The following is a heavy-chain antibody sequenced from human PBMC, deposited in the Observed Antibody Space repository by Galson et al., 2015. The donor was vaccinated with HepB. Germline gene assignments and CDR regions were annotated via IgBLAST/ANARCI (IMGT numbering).Heavy chain of an antibody. CDR3: ARYSNGWWYYFDY. CDR2: ISSSSSTI. D-gene: IGHD6-19*01. Sequence: SLRLSCAASGFTFSSYSMNWVRQAPGKGLEWVSYISSSSSTIYYADSVKGRFTISRDNAKNSLYLQMNSLRAEDTAVYYCARYSNGWWYYFDYWGQGTLVTVSS. J-gene: IGHJ4*02. CDR1: GFTFSSYS. V-gene: IGHV3-48*01.